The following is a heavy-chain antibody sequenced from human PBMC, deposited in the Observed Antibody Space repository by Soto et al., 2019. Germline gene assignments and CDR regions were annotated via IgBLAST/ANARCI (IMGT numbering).Heavy chain of an antibody. CDR1: GGSISSGGYS. D-gene: IGHD2-8*01. CDR2: IYHSGST. Sequence: QLQLQESGSGLVKPSQTLSLTCAVSGGSISSGGYSWSWIRQPPGKGLEWIGDIYHSGSTYYNPSLKSRVTISVDRSKNQFSLKLSPVTAADTAVYYCARKELGYCTNGVCYGGWFDPWGQGTLVTVSS. CDR3: ARKELGYCTNGVCYGGWFDP. J-gene: IGHJ5*02. V-gene: IGHV4-30-2*01.